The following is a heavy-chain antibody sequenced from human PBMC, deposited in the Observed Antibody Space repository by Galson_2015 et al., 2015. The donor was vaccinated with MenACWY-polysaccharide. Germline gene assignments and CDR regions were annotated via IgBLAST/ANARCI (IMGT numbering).Heavy chain of an antibody. Sequence: ALILGCAASGFSFGSYHRDWGGQAPGKGLEWVSYIRGPSDIIYYAESVNGRFTISRDTAKNALYLQMNSLRDEDTAVYYCARDSGRTGSLDYWGRGTLVTVSS. CDR2: IRGPSDII. CDR1: GFSFGSYH. V-gene: IGHV3-48*02. D-gene: IGHD1-26*01. CDR3: ARDSGRTGSLDY. J-gene: IGHJ4*02.